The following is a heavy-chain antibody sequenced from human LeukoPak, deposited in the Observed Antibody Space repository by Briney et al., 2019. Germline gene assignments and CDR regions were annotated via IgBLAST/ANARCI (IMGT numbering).Heavy chain of an antibody. CDR1: GFTFSNYA. J-gene: IGHJ5*02. CDR2: MSYDGSNK. Sequence: GGSLRLSCAASGFTFSNYAMHWVRQAPGKGLEWVAVMSYDGSNKYYADSVKGRFTISRDNSKNTLYLQMTSLRADGTAVYYCARDQFKMDCGSTNCPPSTWGQGTLVTVSS. CDR3: ARDQFKMDCGSTNCPPST. V-gene: IGHV3-30*01. D-gene: IGHD2-2*01.